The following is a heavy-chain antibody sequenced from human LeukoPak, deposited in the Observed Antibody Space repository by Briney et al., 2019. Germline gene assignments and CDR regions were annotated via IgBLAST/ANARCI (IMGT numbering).Heavy chain of an antibody. V-gene: IGHV3-74*01. J-gene: IGHJ4*02. D-gene: IGHD4-23*01. Sequence: GSLRLSCAASGFTFSSYWMQWVRQAPGKGLAWVSRINSDGSSASYADSVKGRFTISRDNAKNTLYLQMNSLRAEDTAVYYCARHLTYGGWNSWGQGTLVTVSS. CDR2: INSDGSSA. CDR1: GFTFSSYW. CDR3: ARHLTYGGWNS.